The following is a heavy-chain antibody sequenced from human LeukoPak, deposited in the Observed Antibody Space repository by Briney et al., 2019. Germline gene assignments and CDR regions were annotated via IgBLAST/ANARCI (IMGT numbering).Heavy chain of an antibody. CDR3: ARVGSYYDAFGI. V-gene: IGHV4-61*01. D-gene: IGHD2-8*01. J-gene: IGHJ3*02. CDR1: GGSVSSGSYY. CDR2: VYYSGST. Sequence: SETLSLTCTVSGGSVSSGSYYWSWIRQPPGKGLEWIGYVYYSGSTNYNPSLKSRVTISVDTSKNQFSLKLSSVTAADTAVYFCARVGSYYDAFGIWGQGTMVTVSS.